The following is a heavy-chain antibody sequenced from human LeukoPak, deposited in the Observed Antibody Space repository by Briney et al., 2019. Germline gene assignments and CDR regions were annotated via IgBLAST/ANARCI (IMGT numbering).Heavy chain of an antibody. Sequence: SVKVSCKASGGTFSTYAISWVRQAPGQGLEWMGGVIPIFGTANYAQNLQGRVTIATDESTSTAYMELSSLRSEDTAVYYCAREYCSTTICFGRGGFDYWGQGTLVTVSS. CDR2: VIPIFGTA. V-gene: IGHV1-69*05. CDR3: AREYCSTTICFGRGGFDY. D-gene: IGHD2-2*01. CDR1: GGTFSTYA. J-gene: IGHJ4*02.